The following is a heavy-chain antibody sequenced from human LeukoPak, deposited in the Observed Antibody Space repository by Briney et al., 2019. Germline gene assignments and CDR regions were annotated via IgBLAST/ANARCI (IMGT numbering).Heavy chain of an antibody. J-gene: IGHJ4*02. Sequence: PGGSLRLSCAASGFTFSSYAMHWVRQAPGKGLEWVAVISNDGSNKYYADSVKGRFTISRDNSKNTLYLQMNSLRAEDMAVYYCARDPTPARPNSGYYFDYWGQGTLVTVSS. CDR1: GFTFSSYA. V-gene: IGHV3-30-3*01. D-gene: IGHD6-6*01. CDR2: ISNDGSNK. CDR3: ARDPTPARPNSGYYFDY.